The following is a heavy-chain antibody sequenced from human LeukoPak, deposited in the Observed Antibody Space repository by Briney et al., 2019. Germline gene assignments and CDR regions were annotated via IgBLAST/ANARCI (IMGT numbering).Heavy chain of an antibody. V-gene: IGHV5-51*01. CDR2: IYPGDSDT. J-gene: IGHJ3*02. CDR1: GYSFTSYW. D-gene: IGHD1-7*01. CDR3: ARPALRWNYMHAFDI. Sequence: GESLKISCKGSGYSFTSYWIGWVRQMPGKGLEWMGIIYPGDSDTRYSPSFQGQVTISADKSISTAYPQWSSLKASDTAMYYCARPALRWNYMHAFDIWGQGTMVTVSS.